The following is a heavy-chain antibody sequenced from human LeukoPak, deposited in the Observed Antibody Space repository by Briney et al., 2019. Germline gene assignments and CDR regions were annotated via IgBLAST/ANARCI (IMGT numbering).Heavy chain of an antibody. V-gene: IGHV1-24*01. Sequence: ASVKVSCKVSGYTLTELSIHWVRQAPGKGLEWMGGLYPEDAETIYAQNFQGRVTMTEDTSTDTAYMELGSLRSEDTAVYFCAGGPPGQLFDYWGQGTLVTVSS. D-gene: IGHD6-13*01. CDR1: GYTLTELS. J-gene: IGHJ4*02. CDR2: LYPEDAET. CDR3: AGGPPGQLFDY.